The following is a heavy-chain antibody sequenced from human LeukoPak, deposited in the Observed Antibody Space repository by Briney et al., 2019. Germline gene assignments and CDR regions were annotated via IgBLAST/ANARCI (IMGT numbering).Heavy chain of an antibody. CDR2: IKTKADNYAT. D-gene: IGHD6-25*01. CDR1: GLTFSVSA. Sequence: GGSLKLSCSASGLTFSVSAIHWVRQASGKGLEWVGRIKTKADNYATAYAASVKGRFTISRDDSTNTAYLQMNSLKTEDTAVYYCTHPAYYYNVDVWGKGTAVTVSS. V-gene: IGHV3-73*01. CDR3: THPAYYYNVDV. J-gene: IGHJ6*04.